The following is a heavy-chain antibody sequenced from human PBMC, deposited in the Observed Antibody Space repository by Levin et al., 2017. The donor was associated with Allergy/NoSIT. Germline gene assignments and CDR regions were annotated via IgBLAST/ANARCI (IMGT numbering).Heavy chain of an antibody. CDR2: IKQDGSER. V-gene: IGHV3-7*01. D-gene: IGHD6-19*01. J-gene: IGHJ1*01. CDR1: GFTFSNYW. CDR3: ARDKIGEAAHQGYFHH. Sequence: GGSLRLSCAASGFTFSNYWMSWVRQAPGKGLEWVANIKQDGSERYYVDSVKGRFTISRDNTKNSLYLQMNSLRAEDTAVYYCARDKIGEAAHQGYFHHWGQGTLVTVSS.